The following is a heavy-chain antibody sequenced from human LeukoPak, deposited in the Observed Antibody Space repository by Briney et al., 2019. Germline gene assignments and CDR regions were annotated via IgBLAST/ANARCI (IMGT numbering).Heavy chain of an antibody. V-gene: IGHV4-59*01. J-gene: IGHJ4*02. CDR3: ARASIVGATFYDY. D-gene: IGHD1-26*01. CDR2: IYYSGST. Sequence: SETLSLTCTVSGGSISSYYWSWIRQPPGKGLEWIGYIYYSGSTNYNPSLKSRVTISVDTFKNQFSLKLSSVTVADTAVYYCARASIVGATFYDYWGQGTLVTVSS. CDR1: GGSISSYY.